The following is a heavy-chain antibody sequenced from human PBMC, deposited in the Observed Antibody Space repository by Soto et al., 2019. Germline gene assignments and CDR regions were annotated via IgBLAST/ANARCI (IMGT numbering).Heavy chain of an antibody. CDR1: GFTFSSYG. V-gene: IGHV3-33*01. Sequence: PVGSLRLSCAASGFTFSSYGMHWVRQAPGKGLEWVAVIWYDGSNKYYADSVKGRFTTSRDNSKNTLYPQMNSLSAEDTAVYYCARVDYGDYVADYWGQGTLVTVSS. CDR3: ARVDYGDYVADY. CDR2: IWYDGSNK. J-gene: IGHJ4*02. D-gene: IGHD4-17*01.